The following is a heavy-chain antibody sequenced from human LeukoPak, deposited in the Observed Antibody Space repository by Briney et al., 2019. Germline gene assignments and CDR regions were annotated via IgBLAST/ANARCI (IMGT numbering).Heavy chain of an antibody. CDR1: GGSISGYH. CDR3: ARGLMVRGDRGAFDI. D-gene: IGHD3-10*01. Sequence: SETLSLTCTVSGGSISGYHWSWIRQPPGKGLEWIGYIYYSGSTNYNSSLKSRLTISVDTSKNQFSLKLTSVTAADTAVYYCARGLMVRGDRGAFDIWGQGTMVTVSS. CDR2: IYYSGST. V-gene: IGHV4-59*01. J-gene: IGHJ3*02.